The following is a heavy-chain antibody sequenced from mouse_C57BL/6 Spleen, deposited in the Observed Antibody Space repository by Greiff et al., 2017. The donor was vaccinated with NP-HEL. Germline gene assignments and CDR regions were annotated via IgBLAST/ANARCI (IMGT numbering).Heavy chain of an antibody. Sequence: VQLQQSGPELVKPGASVKISCKASGYSFTGYYMNWVKQSPEKSLEWIGEINPSTGGTSYNQKFKAKATLTVDKSSSTAYMQLKSLTSEDSAVYYCARSRPPYDYDETWFAYWGQGTLVTVSA. CDR3: ARSRPPYDYDETWFAY. D-gene: IGHD2-4*01. CDR1: GYSFTGYY. J-gene: IGHJ3*01. CDR2: INPSTGGT. V-gene: IGHV1-42*01.